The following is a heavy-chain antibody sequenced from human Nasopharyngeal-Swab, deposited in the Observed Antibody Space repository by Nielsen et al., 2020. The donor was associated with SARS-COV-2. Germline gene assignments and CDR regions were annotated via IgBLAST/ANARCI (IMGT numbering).Heavy chain of an antibody. CDR2: IRSKAYGGTT. D-gene: IGHD5-12*01. Sequence: GESLKISCTASGFTFGDYAMSWVRQAPGKGLEWVGFIRSKAYGGTTEYAASVKGRFTISRDDFKSIAYLQMNSLKTEDTAVYYCTRDPGYSGYLGYFDYWGQGTLVTVSS. CDR1: GFTFGDYA. V-gene: IGHV3-49*04. J-gene: IGHJ4*02. CDR3: TRDPGYSGYLGYFDY.